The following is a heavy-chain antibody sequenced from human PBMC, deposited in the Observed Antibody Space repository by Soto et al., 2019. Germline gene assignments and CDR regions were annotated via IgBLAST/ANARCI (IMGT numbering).Heavy chain of an antibody. Sequence: QVQLVESGGGVVQPGRSLRLSCAASGFTFSSYAMHWVRQAPGKGLEWVAVISYDGSNKYYADSVKGRFTISRDNSKNTLYLQMNSLRAEDTAVYYCARDHERFSGWFDYWGQGTLVTVSS. V-gene: IGHV3-30-3*01. CDR3: ARDHERFSGWFDY. D-gene: IGHD6-19*01. CDR1: GFTFSSYA. J-gene: IGHJ4*02. CDR2: ISYDGSNK.